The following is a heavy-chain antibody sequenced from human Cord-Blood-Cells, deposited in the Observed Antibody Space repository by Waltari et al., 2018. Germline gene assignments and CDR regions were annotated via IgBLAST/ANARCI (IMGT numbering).Heavy chain of an antibody. V-gene: IGHV3-49*05. CDR3: TRDRGGYYYDSSGYYPDFDY. Sequence: EVQLVESGGGLVKPGLSLRLSCTASGFTFGDYAMSWFRQAPGKGLEWVGFIRSKAYGGTSEYAASVKGRFTISRDDSKSIAYLQMNSLKTEDTAVYYCTRDRGGYYYDSSGYYPDFDYWGQGTLVTV. CDR1: GFTFGDYA. D-gene: IGHD3-22*01. CDR2: IRSKAYGGTS. J-gene: IGHJ4*02.